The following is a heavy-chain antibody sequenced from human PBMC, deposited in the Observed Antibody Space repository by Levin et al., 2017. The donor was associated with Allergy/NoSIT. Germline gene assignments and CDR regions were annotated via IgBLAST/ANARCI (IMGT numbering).Heavy chain of an antibody. Sequence: GGSLRLSCTASGFTFIDYWMYWVRQAPGKGLVWVSHMNSDGSGTSYADSVKGRFSISRDKAKNTLYLQMTHLSAEDTALYYCARALVTSTGEVDYWGQGTPVTASS. D-gene: IGHD4-23*01. CDR2: MNSDGSGT. V-gene: IGHV3-74*01. J-gene: IGHJ4*02. CDR1: GFTFIDYW. CDR3: ARALVTSTGEVDY.